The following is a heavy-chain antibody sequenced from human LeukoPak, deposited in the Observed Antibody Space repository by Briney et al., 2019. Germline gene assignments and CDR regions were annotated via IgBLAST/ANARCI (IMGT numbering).Heavy chain of an antibody. J-gene: IGHJ6*02. CDR3: ARGPRRPSYYYYGMDV. V-gene: IGHV3-30*03. CDR1: GFTFSSYS. CDR2: ISYDGSNK. Sequence: GGSLRLSCAASGFTFSSYSMNWVRQAPGKGLEWVAVISYDGSNKYYADSVKGRFTISRDNSKNTLYLQMNSLRAEDTAVYYCARGPRRPSYYYYGMDVWGQGTTVTVSS.